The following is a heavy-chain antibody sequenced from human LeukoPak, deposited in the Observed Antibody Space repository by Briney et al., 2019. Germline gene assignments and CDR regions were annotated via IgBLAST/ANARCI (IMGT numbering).Heavy chain of an antibody. CDR2: IYYSGST. CDR1: GGSISSYY. D-gene: IGHD3-3*01. J-gene: IGHJ6*03. Sequence: SETLSLTCTVSGGSISSYYWSWIRQPPGKGLEWIGYIYYSGSTNYNPSLKSRVTISVDTSKNQFSLKLSSVTAADTAVYYCARTVRPDYDFWSGSYYYYYMDVWGKGTTVTVSS. V-gene: IGHV4-59*01. CDR3: ARTVRPDYDFWSGSYYYYYMDV.